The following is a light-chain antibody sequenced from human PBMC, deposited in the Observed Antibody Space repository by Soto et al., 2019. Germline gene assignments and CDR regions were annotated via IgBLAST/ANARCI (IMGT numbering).Light chain of an antibody. CDR1: QSLLHSNGYNY. CDR2: LGS. CDR3: MQALQTPRLT. Sequence: DIVMTQSPLSLPVTPGEPASISCRSSQSLLHSNGYNYLDWYLQKPGQSPQLLIYLGSNRASGDPXRXNGSGSGTDFTLKISRVEAEDVGVYYCMQALQTPRLTFGGGTKVEIK. V-gene: IGKV2-28*01. J-gene: IGKJ4*01.